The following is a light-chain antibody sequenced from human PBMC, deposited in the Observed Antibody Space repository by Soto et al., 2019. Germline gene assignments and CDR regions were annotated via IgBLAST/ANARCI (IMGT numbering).Light chain of an antibody. CDR3: QSYDSSLSAVV. CDR1: SSNIGAGYD. CDR2: GNS. J-gene: IGLJ2*01. Sequence: QSALTQPPSVSGAPGQRVTISCTGSSSNIGAGYDVYWYQQLPGTAPKLLTYGNSNRPSGVPDRFSGSKSDTSASLAITGLQAEDEADYYCQSYDSSLSAVVFGGGTKLTVL. V-gene: IGLV1-40*01.